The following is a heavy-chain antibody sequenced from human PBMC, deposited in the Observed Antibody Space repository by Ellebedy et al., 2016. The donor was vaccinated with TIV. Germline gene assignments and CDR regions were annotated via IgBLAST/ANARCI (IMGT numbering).Heavy chain of an antibody. CDR2: ITHREAT. J-gene: IGHJ4*02. D-gene: IGHD3-10*01. CDR1: LPSFSGYH. Sequence: SETLSLXCDVDLPSFSGYHWAWIRQPPGKGLEWIGKITHREATFYNSSLESRVTISLDTSKKQFSLKMNSMTAADTAMYYCARASLVRGIAGWGQGTLISVSS. V-gene: IGHV4-34*01. CDR3: ARASLVRGIAG.